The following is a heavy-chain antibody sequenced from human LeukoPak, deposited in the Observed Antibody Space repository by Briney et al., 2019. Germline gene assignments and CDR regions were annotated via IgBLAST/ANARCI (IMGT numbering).Heavy chain of an antibody. J-gene: IGHJ5*02. V-gene: IGHV3-48*04. CDR1: GVTFSSYS. CDR2: ISSSSSTT. Sequence: GGSLRLSCAASGVTFSSYSMNWVRQAPGKGLEWVSYISSSSSTTYYADSVKGRFTISRDNAKNSLYLQMNSLRAEDTAVYYCARVSQWFDPWGQGTLVTVSS. CDR3: ARVSQWFDP.